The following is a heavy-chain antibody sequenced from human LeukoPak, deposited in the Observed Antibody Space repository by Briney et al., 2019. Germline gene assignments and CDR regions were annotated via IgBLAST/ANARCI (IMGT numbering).Heavy chain of an antibody. CDR3: ARGVGIYNYFDC. D-gene: IGHD1-26*01. V-gene: IGHV3-53*04. J-gene: IGHJ4*02. Sequence: GGSLRLSCVVSGFTFSSYAMTWVRQAPGKGLEWVSVIYTTGITYYADSVKDRFTISSHNSDNALYLQMNSLRTEDTAVYYCARGVGIYNYFDCWGQGTLVTVSS. CDR2: IYTTGIT. CDR1: GFTFSSYA.